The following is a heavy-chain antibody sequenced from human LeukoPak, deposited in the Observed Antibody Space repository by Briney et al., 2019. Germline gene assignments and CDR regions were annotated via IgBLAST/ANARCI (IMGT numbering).Heavy chain of an antibody. Sequence: GSSVKVSCKASGGTFSSYAISWVRQAPGQGLEWMGRIIPILGIANYAQKFQGRVTMTEDTSTDTAYMELSSLRSEDTAVYYCATGFLSNWNYVLDYWGQGTLVTVSS. CDR2: IIPILGIA. CDR3: ATGFLSNWNYVLDY. D-gene: IGHD1-7*01. J-gene: IGHJ4*02. V-gene: IGHV1-69*04. CDR1: GGTFSSYA.